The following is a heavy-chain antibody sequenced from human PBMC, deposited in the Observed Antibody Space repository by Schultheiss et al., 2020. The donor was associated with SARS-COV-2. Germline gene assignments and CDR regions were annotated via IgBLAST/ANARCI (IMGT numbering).Heavy chain of an antibody. V-gene: IGHV2-5*02. CDR2: IRWDDDK. D-gene: IGHD2-15*01. CDR3: ARGYCSGGSCYHDY. CDR1: GFSLSTTGVT. Sequence: SGPTLVKPTQTLTLTCTFSGFSLSTTGVTVGWIRQPPGKALEWLALIRWDDDKRYSPSLKSRLTITKDTSKNQVVLTMTNMDPVDTATYYCARGYCSGGSCYHDYWGQGTLVTVSS. J-gene: IGHJ4*02.